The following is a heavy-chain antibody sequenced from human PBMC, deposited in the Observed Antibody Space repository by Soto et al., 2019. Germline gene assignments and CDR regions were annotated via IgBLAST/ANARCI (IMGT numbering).Heavy chain of an antibody. Sequence: GGSLRLSCAASGFTFSSYAMSWVRQAPGKGLERVSAISGSGGSTYYADSVKGRFTISRDNSKNTLYLQMNSLRAEDTAVYYCAKDDPTIRGYSFPKLFDYWGQGTLVTVSS. CDR1: GFTFSSYA. V-gene: IGHV3-23*01. CDR3: AKDDPTIRGYSFPKLFDY. D-gene: IGHD5-18*01. CDR2: ISGSGGST. J-gene: IGHJ4*02.